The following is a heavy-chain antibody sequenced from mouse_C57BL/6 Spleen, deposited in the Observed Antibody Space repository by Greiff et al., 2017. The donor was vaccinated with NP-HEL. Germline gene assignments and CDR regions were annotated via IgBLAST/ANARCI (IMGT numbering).Heavy chain of an antibody. CDR2: IYPGDGDT. CDR3: ARSGYDYDEFAY. D-gene: IGHD2-4*01. Sequence: QVHVKPSGPELVKPGASVKISCKASGYAFSSSWMNWVKQRPGKGLEWIGRIYPGDGDTNYNGKFKGKATLTADKSSSTAYMQLSSLTSEDSAVYFCARSGYDYDEFAYWGQGTLVTVSA. J-gene: IGHJ3*01. V-gene: IGHV1-82*01. CDR1: GYAFSSSW.